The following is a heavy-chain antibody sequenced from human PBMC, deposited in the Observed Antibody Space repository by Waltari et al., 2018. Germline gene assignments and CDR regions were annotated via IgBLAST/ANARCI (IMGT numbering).Heavy chain of an antibody. V-gene: IGHV3-23*03. D-gene: IGHD2-15*01. Sequence: EVQLLESGGGLVQPGGSLRLSCAASGFTFSSYAMSWVRQAPGKGLEWVSVIYSGGSTYYADSVKGRFTISRDNSKNTLYLQMNSLRAEDTAVYYCAKGASGGNSLSVDYWGQGTLVTVSS. J-gene: IGHJ4*02. CDR3: AKGASGGNSLSVDY. CDR1: GFTFSSYA. CDR2: IYSGGST.